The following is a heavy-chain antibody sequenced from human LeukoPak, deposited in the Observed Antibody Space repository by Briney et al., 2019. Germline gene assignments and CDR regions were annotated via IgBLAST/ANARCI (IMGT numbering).Heavy chain of an antibody. J-gene: IGHJ4*02. CDR1: GFTFTNYG. CDR3: ARDLSPVVRASPMGY. CDR2: ITYGGYYK. V-gene: IGHV3-30*03. D-gene: IGHD3-10*01. Sequence: GTSLRLSCAASGFTFTNYGMHWVRQAPGKGLEWVALITYGGYYKYYSDSVKGRFTISGDTSKNTLYLQMNSLRAEDTAVYYCARDLSPVVRASPMGYWGQGTPVTVSS.